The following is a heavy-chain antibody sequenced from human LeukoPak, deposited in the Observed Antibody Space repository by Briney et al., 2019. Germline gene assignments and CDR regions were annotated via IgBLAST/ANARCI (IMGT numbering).Heavy chain of an antibody. J-gene: IGHJ6*02. CDR2: INPNSGGT. CDR3: ARVAKSGSYQSYYYYGMDV. D-gene: IGHD1-26*01. V-gene: IGHV1-2*02. CDR1: GYTFTGYY. Sequence: GASVKVSCKASGYTFTGYYMHWVRQAPGQGLEWMGWINPNSGGTNYAQKFQGRVTMTRDTSISTAYMELSRLRSDDTAVYYCARVAKSGSYQSYYYYGMDVWGQGTTVTVPS.